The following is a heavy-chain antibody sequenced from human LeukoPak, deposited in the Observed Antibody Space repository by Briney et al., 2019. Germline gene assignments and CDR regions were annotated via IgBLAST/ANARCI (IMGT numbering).Heavy chain of an antibody. V-gene: IGHV3-74*01. CDR2: INTDGSTT. D-gene: IGHD5-12*01. Sequence: GGSLRLSCAGSGFTFSTYWMHWVRQAPGGGLVWVSGINTDGSTTSYADSVKGRFTISRDNAKNTVYLQMSSLRAEDTAVYYCAKESGYEVYLEYWGQGALVTVSS. CDR1: GFTFSTYW. CDR3: AKESGYEVYLEY. J-gene: IGHJ4*02.